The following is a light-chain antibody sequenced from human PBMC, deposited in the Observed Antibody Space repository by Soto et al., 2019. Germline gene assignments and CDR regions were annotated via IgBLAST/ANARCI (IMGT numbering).Light chain of an antibody. CDR3: QQCRNWPLT. CDR1: QNVYNN. Sequence: EIVMTQSPATLSVSPGEGATLSCKASQNVYNNLAWYQQRPGQTFRLLIFDASTRATGISARFSGSGYGTEFTLTISSLQSEDFAVYFCQQCRNWPLTFGGGTKVDIK. J-gene: IGKJ4*01. CDR2: DAS. V-gene: IGKV3-15*01.